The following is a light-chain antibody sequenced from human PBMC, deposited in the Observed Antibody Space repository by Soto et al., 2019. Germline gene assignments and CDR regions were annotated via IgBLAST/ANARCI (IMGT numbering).Light chain of an antibody. CDR3: QPASSFPLT. V-gene: IGKV1D-12*01. J-gene: IGKJ4*01. CDR1: QGISSW. Sequence: DIQVTQSPSSVSASVGDRVTITCRASQGISSWLAWYQQKPGKAPKLLIYAASSLQSGVPSRFSGSGSGTDFPLPISRLQPEDVATYFCQPASSFPLTFGGGTKVEIK. CDR2: AAS.